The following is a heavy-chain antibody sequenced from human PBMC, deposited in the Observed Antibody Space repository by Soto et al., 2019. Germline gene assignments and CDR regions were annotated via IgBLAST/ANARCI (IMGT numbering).Heavy chain of an antibody. D-gene: IGHD6-19*01. J-gene: IGHJ3*02. Sequence: SVKVSCKASGGTFSSYAISWVRQAPGQGLEWMGGIIPIFGTANYAQKFQGRVTITADESTSTAYMELSSLRSEDTAVYYCASWATEGYSSGWFDAFDIWGQGTMVTVSS. V-gene: IGHV1-69*13. CDR2: IIPIFGTA. CDR1: GGTFSSYA. CDR3: ASWATEGYSSGWFDAFDI.